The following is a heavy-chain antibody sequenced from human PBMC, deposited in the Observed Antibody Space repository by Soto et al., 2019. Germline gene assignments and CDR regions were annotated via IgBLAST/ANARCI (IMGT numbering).Heavy chain of an antibody. CDR1: GYTNTSYG. V-gene: IGHV1-18*01. D-gene: IGHD2-2*01. Sequence: ASVKVSCKASGYTNTSYGISWVRQAPGQGLEWTGWISAYNGNTNYAQKLQGRVTMTTDTSTSTAYMELRSLRSDDTAVYYCARVPVVVPAAMHPDAFDIWGQGTMVTVSS. CDR2: ISAYNGNT. CDR3: ARVPVVVPAAMHPDAFDI. J-gene: IGHJ3*02.